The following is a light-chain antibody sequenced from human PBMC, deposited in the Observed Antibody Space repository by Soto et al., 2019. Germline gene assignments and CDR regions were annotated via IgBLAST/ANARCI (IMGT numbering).Light chain of an antibody. CDR1: QSISSW. J-gene: IGKJ1*01. CDR2: DAS. V-gene: IGKV1-5*01. CDR3: QQYNSYST. Sequence: DIHMTQSPSTLSASVGERVTIACRASQSISSWLAWYQQKPGKAPKLLIYDASSLESGVPSSFSGSGSGTEFTLTISSLQPDDFATYYCQQYNSYSTFGQGTKVDTK.